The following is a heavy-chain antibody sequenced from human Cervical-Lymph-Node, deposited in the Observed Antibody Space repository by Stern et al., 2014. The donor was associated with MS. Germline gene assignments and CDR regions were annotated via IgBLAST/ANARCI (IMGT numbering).Heavy chain of an antibody. Sequence: QLGKSRGGVVQPGRSLRLSCAASGFSFSRYAMHWVRQAPGTGLEWAALIWYDGSNPYYAYSVTGRFTISRDNFKNTLYLQMNSLRAEDTAVYYCASAYSSSHYYFDYWGQGTLVTVSS. V-gene: IGHV3-33*01. CDR3: ASAYSSSHYYFDY. CDR2: IWYDGSNP. CDR1: GFSFSRYA. D-gene: IGHD6-13*01. J-gene: IGHJ4*02.